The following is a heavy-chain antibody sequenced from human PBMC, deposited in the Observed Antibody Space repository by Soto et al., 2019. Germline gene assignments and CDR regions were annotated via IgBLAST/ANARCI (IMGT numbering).Heavy chain of an antibody. CDR1: GGSINSGGYS. CDR3: ARGWLPETLFVDY. CDR2: IYYSGST. J-gene: IGHJ4*02. D-gene: IGHD3-10*01. V-gene: IGHV4-31*03. Sequence: PSWCLSLTCTFSGGSINSGGYSSSWIRQHPGKGLEWIGYIYYSGSTYYNPSLKSRVTISVDTSKNQFSLKLSSVTAADTAVYYGARGWLPETLFVDYWGQGTLVTVSS.